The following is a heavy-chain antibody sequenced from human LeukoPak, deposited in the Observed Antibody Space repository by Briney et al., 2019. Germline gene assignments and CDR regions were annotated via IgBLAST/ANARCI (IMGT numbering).Heavy chain of an antibody. CDR1: GYTFTSYT. J-gene: IGHJ3*02. D-gene: IGHD1-26*01. CDR2: INTNTGNP. CDR3: ARDPPRSHGAFDI. Sequence: GASVKVSCKASGYTFTSYTLNWVRQAPGQGLEWMGWINTNTGNPTYDQGFTGRFVFSLDTSVSTAYLQISSLEAEDTAVYYCARDPPRSHGAFDIWGQGTMVIVSS. V-gene: IGHV7-4-1*02.